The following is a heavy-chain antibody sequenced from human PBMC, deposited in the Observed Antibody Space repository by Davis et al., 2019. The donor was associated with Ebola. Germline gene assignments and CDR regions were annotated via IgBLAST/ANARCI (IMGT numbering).Heavy chain of an antibody. D-gene: IGHD1-26*01. J-gene: IGHJ4*02. CDR2: IIPIFGTA. CDR1: GYTFTSYD. Sequence: LVKVSCKASGYTFTSYDINWVRQATGQGLEWMGGIIPIFGTANYAQKFQGRVTITADESTSTAYMELSSLRSEDTAVYYCARDEGGSYSGYWGQGTLVTVSS. CDR3: ARDEGGSYSGY. V-gene: IGHV1-69*13.